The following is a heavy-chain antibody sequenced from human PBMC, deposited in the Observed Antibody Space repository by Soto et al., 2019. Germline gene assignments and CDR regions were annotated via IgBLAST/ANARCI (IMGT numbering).Heavy chain of an antibody. V-gene: IGHV4-39*01. J-gene: IGHJ4*02. CDR2: IYYTGNT. CDR3: ARRYGPGFDY. D-gene: IGHD4-17*01. Sequence: SETLSLTCNVSGGSISNSNYYWGWIRQPPGKGLEWIGSIYYTGNTYYNPSLKSRVTISVDTSKNQFSLKLGSVTAADTAVYYCARRYGPGFDYWGQGTLVTVSS. CDR1: GGSISNSNYY.